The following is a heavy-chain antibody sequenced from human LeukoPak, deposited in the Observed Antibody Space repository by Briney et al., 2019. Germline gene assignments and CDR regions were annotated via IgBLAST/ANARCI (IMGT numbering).Heavy chain of an antibody. CDR2: IYYSGST. D-gene: IGHD3-10*01. J-gene: IGHJ6*03. V-gene: IGHV4-59*12. CDR1: GGSISSYY. Sequence: SETLSLTCTVSGGSISSYYWSWIRQPPGKGLEWLGYIYYSGSTNYNPSLKSRVTISVDTSKNQFSLKLSSVTAADTAVYYCARDRPYYYGSGSYHADMDVWGKGTTVTISS. CDR3: ARDRPYYYGSGSYHADMDV.